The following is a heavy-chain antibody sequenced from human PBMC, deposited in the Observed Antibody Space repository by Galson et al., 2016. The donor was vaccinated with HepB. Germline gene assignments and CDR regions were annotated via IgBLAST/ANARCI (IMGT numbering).Heavy chain of an antibody. Sequence: SLRLSCAGSGFTFSSFGLHWVRQAPGKGLDWVAVISHDGHYKYYADSVKGRFTISRDNSKNTVYLQMNSLRAEDTAVYYCAKDPSRLLEAGRLDSWGQGTLVTVSS. CDR2: ISHDGHYK. CDR1: GFTFSSFG. CDR3: AKDPSRLLEAGRLDS. J-gene: IGHJ4*02. V-gene: IGHV3-30*18. D-gene: IGHD6-19*01.